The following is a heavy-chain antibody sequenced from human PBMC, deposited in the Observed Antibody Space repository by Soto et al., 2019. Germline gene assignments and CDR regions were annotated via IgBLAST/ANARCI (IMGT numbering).Heavy chain of an antibody. J-gene: IGHJ6*02. CDR3: ARTMRLVASTRPYNYFGLDV. Sequence: VGSRRLSCMASGFTFSRYGMHWVRQAPGKGLEWVAVMSHDGSNKWYADSVEGRFDVSRDNSKNTLFLEMNSLRAADTAVYYCARTMRLVASTRPYNYFGLDVWGQGTPVTVSS. D-gene: IGHD1-1*01. CDR2: MSHDGSNK. V-gene: IGHV3-30*03. CDR1: GFTFSRYG.